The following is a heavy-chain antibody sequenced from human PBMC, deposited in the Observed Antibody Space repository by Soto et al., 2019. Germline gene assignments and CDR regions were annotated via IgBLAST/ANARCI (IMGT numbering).Heavy chain of an antibody. V-gene: IGHV1-18*01. Sequence: ASVNVSCTASGYTFTSHGISCVRQAPGQGLEWMGWISAYNGNTNYAQKLQGRVTMTTDTSTSTAYMELRSLRSDDTAVYYCARDVMGYYDSSGSLPLDYWGQGTLVTVS. D-gene: IGHD3-22*01. CDR3: ARDVMGYYDSSGSLPLDY. CDR2: ISAYNGNT. J-gene: IGHJ4*02. CDR1: GYTFTSHG.